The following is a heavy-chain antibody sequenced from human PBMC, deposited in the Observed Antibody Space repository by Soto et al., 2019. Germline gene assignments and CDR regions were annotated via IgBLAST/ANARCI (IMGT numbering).Heavy chain of an antibody. CDR2: IIAIFGTA. V-gene: IGHV1-69*01. Sequence: QVQLVQSGAEVKKPGSSVKVSCTASGGTFSSYAISWVRQAPGQGLEWMGGIIAIFGTANYAQKFQGRVTITADESTSTGYMELSSLRSEDTAVYYCARVYDFWSGCPGRCYYYYGMDVWGQGTTVTVSS. J-gene: IGHJ6*02. CDR3: ARVYDFWSGCPGRCYYYYGMDV. CDR1: GGTFSSYA. D-gene: IGHD3-3*01.